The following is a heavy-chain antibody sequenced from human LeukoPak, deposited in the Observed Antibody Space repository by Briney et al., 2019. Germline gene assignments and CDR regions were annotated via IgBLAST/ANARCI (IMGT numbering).Heavy chain of an antibody. CDR2: INPDSGGT. CDR1: GYTFTGYY. D-gene: IGHD3-10*01. CDR3: ARHTISDY. Sequence: ASVKVSCKASGYTFTGYYMHWVRQAPGQGLEWMGWINPDSGGTYFAQKFQGRVTMTRDTSISTVYMELSSLRSDDTAMYYCARHTISDYWGQGTQVTVSS. V-gene: IGHV1-2*02. J-gene: IGHJ4*02.